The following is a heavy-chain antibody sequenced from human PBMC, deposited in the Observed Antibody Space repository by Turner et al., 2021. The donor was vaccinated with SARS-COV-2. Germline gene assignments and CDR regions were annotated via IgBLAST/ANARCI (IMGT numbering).Heavy chain of an antibody. CDR1: GFTCSSYA. CDR2: ISGSGGST. V-gene: IGHV3-23*01. D-gene: IGHD3-22*01. J-gene: IGHJ4*02. CDR3: AKADRVMIVVVIPLFDY. Sequence: EVQLLESGGGLIQPGGSMRLSCAAYGFTCSSYAMSWVRQAPGKGLEWVLAISGSGGSTYYADSVKVRFTISRDNSKNTLYLQMNSLRAEDTAVYYCAKADRVMIVVVIPLFDYWGQGTLVTVSS.